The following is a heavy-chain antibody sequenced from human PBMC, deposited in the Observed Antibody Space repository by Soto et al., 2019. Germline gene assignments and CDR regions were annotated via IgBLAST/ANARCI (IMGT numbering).Heavy chain of an antibody. CDR3: ASYRTLGC. V-gene: IGHV3-7*03. CDR1: GFTLSNFW. CDR2: IKEDGSEK. J-gene: IGHJ4*02. D-gene: IGHD1-26*01. Sequence: EVQLVESGGGLVQPGGSLRLSCAASGFTLSNFWMSWVRQVPGKGLEWVASIKEDGSEKTYVDSVKGRFTISRDNAQNSLYLQMNCLRVDDAAVYHCASYRTLGCWGQGTPVIVSS.